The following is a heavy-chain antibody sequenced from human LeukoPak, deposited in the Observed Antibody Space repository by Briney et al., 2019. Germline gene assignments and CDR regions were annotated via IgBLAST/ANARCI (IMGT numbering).Heavy chain of an antibody. V-gene: IGHV1-18*01. CDR1: GYTFTSYG. CDR2: ISAYNGNT. D-gene: IGHD1-26*01. J-gene: IGHJ4*02. Sequence: ASVKVSCKASGYTFTSYGISWVRQAPGQGLEWMGWISAYNGNTNYAQRLQGRVTMTTDTFTSTAYMELRSLRSDDTAVYYCARDSGSFTPVDYWGQGTLVTVSS. CDR3: ARDSGSFTPVDY.